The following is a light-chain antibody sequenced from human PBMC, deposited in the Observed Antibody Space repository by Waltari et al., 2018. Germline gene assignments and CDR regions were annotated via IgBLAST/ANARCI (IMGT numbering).Light chain of an antibody. CDR3: QQSYTSPPT. V-gene: IGKV1-39*01. J-gene: IGKJ1*01. Sequence: DIQMTQSPSSLSASIGDRVTISCRASQFVSSYLNWFQQKPGKAPKLLIYATARLQSGVPSRFSGAGAGTDFTLTISSLQPDDFATYYCQQSYTSPPTFGQGTNVEIK. CDR2: ATA. CDR1: QFVSSY.